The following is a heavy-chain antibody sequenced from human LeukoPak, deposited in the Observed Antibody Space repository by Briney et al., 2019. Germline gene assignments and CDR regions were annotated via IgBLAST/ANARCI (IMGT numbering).Heavy chain of an antibody. Sequence: HPGGSLRLSGAAPEFTFSSYAMSWVRQAPGKGLEWASAISGSGGSTYYADSVKGRFTISRDNSKNTLYLQMNSLRAEDTAVYYCAKTIAAAGPNWFDPWGQGTLVTVSS. D-gene: IGHD6-13*01. V-gene: IGHV3-23*01. CDR1: EFTFSSYA. J-gene: IGHJ5*02. CDR2: ISGSGGST. CDR3: AKTIAAAGPNWFDP.